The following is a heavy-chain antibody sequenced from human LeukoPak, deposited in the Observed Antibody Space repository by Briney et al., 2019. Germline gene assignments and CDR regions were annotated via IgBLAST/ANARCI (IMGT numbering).Heavy chain of an antibody. D-gene: IGHD3-22*01. Sequence: VASVKVSCKASGYTFTSYGISWVRQAPGQGLEWMGWISAYNGNTNYAQKLQGRVTMTRDTSISTAYMELSRLRSDDTAVYYCAREYYYDSFGAFDIWGQGTMVTVSS. V-gene: IGHV1-18*01. CDR1: GYTFTSYG. CDR2: ISAYNGNT. CDR3: AREYYYDSFGAFDI. J-gene: IGHJ3*02.